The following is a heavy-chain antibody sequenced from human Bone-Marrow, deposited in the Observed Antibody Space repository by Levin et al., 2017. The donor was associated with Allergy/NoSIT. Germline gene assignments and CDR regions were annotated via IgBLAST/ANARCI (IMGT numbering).Heavy chain of an antibody. V-gene: IGHV4-31*03. D-gene: IGHD3-10*01. CDR2: IFYSGST. CDR3: ARVPITLVRGYFDY. J-gene: IGHJ4*02. CDR1: GGSISSGGYY. Sequence: PSETLSLTCTVSGGSISSGGYYWSWIRQHPGKGLEWIGYIFYSGSTYYNPSLESRVTISVDTSKNQFSLKLSSVTAADTAVYYCARVPITLVRGYFDYWGQGTLVTVSS.